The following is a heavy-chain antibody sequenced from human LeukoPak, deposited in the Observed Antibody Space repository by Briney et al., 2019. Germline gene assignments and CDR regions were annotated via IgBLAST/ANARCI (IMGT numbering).Heavy chain of an antibody. CDR2: IRYDGSNK. J-gene: IGHJ4*02. Sequence: GGSLRLSCAASGFTFSSYGMHWVRQAPGKGPEWVAFIRYDGSNKYYADSVKGRFTVSRDNSKNTLYLQMNSLRAEDTAVYYCARDRGFLYRHFDYWGQGTLVTVSS. CDR3: ARDRGFLYRHFDY. D-gene: IGHD5-12*01. CDR1: GFTFSSYG. V-gene: IGHV3-30*02.